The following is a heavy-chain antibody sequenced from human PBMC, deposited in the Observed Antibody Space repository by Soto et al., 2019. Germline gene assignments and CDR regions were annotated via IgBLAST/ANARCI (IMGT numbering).Heavy chain of an antibody. V-gene: IGHV4-39*01. D-gene: IGHD1-7*01. CDR3: ARHWNWNYGDHWFDP. CDR2: IYYSGST. CDR1: GGSISSSSYY. J-gene: IGHJ5*02. Sequence: SETLSLTCTVSGGSISSSSYYWGWIRQPPGKGLEWIGSIYYSGSTYYNPSLKSQVTISVDTSKNQFSLKLSSVTAADTAVYYCARHWNWNYGDHWFDPWGQGTLVTVSS.